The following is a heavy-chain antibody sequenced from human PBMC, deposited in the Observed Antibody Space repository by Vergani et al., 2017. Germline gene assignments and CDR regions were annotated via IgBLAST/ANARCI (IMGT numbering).Heavy chain of an antibody. D-gene: IGHD3-10*01. CDR1: GGSISSGGYY. Sequence: QVQLQESGPGLVKPSQTLSLTCTVSGGSISSGGYYWSWIRQPPGKGLEWIGYIYYSGSTYYNPSLKSRVTISVDTSKNQFSLKLSSVTAADTAVYYCARDSSITMVRGGRLRYYYYYCMDVWGQGTTVTVSS. CDR2: IYYSGST. J-gene: IGHJ6*02. V-gene: IGHV4-31*03. CDR3: ARDSSITMVRGGRLRYYYYYCMDV.